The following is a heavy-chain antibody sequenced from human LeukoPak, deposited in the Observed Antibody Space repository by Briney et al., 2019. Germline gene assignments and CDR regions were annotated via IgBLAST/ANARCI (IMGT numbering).Heavy chain of an antibody. V-gene: IGHV3-23*01. CDR3: ARGAAGYYKRYYYGMDV. D-gene: IGHD3-9*01. CDR1: GFTFSNYG. J-gene: IGHJ6*04. Sequence: GGSLRLSCAASGFTFSNYGMNWVRQAPGKGLEWVSVISGDSDTTYYADSVKGRFTISRDNSKNTLYLQMNSLRVEDTAVYYCARGAAGYYKRYYYGMDVWGKGTTVTVSS. CDR2: ISGDSDTT.